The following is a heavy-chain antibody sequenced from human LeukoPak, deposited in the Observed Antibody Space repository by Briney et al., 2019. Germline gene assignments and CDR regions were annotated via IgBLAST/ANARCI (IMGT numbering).Heavy chain of an antibody. V-gene: IGHV1-8*02. CDR3: ARGLGRSPFDY. J-gene: IGHJ4*02. CDR1: GYSFTSYG. Sequence: GESLKISCKGSGYSFTSYGINWVRQATGQGLEWMGWMNPNSGNTGYAQKFQGRVTMTRNTSISTAYMELSSLRSEDTAVYYCARGLGRSPFDYWGQGTLVTVSS. CDR2: MNPNSGNT.